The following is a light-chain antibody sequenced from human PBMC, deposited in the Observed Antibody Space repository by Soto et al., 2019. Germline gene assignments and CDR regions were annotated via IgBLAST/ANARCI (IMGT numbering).Light chain of an antibody. CDR3: QIWGTRSAIVV. J-gene: IGLJ7*01. CDR1: SGHSNYA. Sequence: QLVLTQSPSASASLGASVKLTCTLSSGHSNYAIAWHQQQPEKGPRYLMKVNSGGSHIKGDGIPDRFSGSSSGAERYLFISSLQSEDEADYYCQIWGTRSAIVVFGGGTQLTVL. CDR2: VNSGGSH. V-gene: IGLV4-69*01.